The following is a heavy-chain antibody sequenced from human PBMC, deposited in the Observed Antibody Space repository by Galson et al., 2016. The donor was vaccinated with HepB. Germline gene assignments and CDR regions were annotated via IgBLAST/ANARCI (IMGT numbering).Heavy chain of an antibody. V-gene: IGHV3-48*04. D-gene: IGHD2-2*01. J-gene: IGHJ4*02. Sequence: SLRLSCAASGFTFSRYSMNWVRQAPGKGLEWISYISAITSTMYYADPVKGRFTISRDNAESTLYLHLHNLRAEDMAVYYCARGGCSRTSCLADWGQGTLVTVSP. CDR2: ISAITSTM. CDR3: ARGGCSRTSCLAD. CDR1: GFTFSRYS.